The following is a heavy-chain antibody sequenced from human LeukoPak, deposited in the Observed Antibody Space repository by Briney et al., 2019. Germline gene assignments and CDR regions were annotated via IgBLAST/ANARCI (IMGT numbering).Heavy chain of an antibody. CDR1: GYTFTSYG. D-gene: IGHD3-3*01. CDR2: IGAYNGNT. CDR3: ARDPMEWLLDNWFDP. J-gene: IGHJ5*02. V-gene: IGHV1-18*01. Sequence: GASVKVSCKASGYTFTSYGISWVRQAPGQGLEWMGWIGAYNGNTNYAQKLQGRVTMTTDTSTSTAYMELRSLRSDDTAVYYCARDPMEWLLDNWFDPWGQGTLVTVSS.